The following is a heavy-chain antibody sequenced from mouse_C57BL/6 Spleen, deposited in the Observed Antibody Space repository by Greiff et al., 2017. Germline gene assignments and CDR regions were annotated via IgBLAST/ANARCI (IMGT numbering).Heavy chain of an antibody. Sequence: EVKLEESGGGLVKPGGSLKLSCAASGFTFSSYAMSWVRQTPEKRLEWVATISDGGSYTYYPDNVKGRFTISRDNAKNNLYLQMSHLKSEDTAMYYCAREDYYGSSYIGYFDVWGTGTTVTVSS. CDR3: AREDYYGSSYIGYFDV. V-gene: IGHV5-4*01. CDR1: GFTFSSYA. J-gene: IGHJ1*03. CDR2: ISDGGSYT. D-gene: IGHD1-1*01.